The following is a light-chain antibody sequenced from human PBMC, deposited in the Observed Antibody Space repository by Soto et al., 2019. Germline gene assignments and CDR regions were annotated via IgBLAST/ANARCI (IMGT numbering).Light chain of an antibody. CDR3: CSYAGTYTVWV. CDR1: SSDVGRYTY. CDR2: NVT. V-gene: IGLV2-11*01. Sequence: QSALTQPRSVSGSPGQSVTMSCTGTSSDVGRYTYVSWYQQHPGKAPKLIIYNVTKRPSGVPDRLSGSKSGNTASLTISGLQAEDEADYYCCSYAGTYTVWVFGGGTKLTVL. J-gene: IGLJ3*02.